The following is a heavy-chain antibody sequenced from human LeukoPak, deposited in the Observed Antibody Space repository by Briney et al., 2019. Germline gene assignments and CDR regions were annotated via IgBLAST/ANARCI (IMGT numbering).Heavy chain of an antibody. V-gene: IGHV4-59*08. CDR1: GGSISSYY. CDR3: ARPRLGYCSSTSCFNWFDP. CDR2: IYYSGST. J-gene: IGHJ5*02. D-gene: IGHD2-2*01. Sequence: SETLSLTCTVSGGSISSYYWSWIRQPPGKGLEWIGYIYYSGSTNYNPPLKSRVTISVDTSKNQFSLKLSSVTAADTAVYYCARPRLGYCSSTSCFNWFDPWGQGTLVTVSS.